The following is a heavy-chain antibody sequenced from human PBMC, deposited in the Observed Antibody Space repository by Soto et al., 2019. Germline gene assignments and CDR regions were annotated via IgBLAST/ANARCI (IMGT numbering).Heavy chain of an antibody. Sequence: ASVKVSCKASGFTFTSSAVQWVRQARGQRLEWIGWIVVGSGNTNYAQKFQERVTITRDMSTSTAYMELSSLRSEDTAVYYCAAVKLDSSGWCDSDYWGQGTLVTVSS. CDR2: IVVGSGNT. V-gene: IGHV1-58*01. D-gene: IGHD6-19*01. J-gene: IGHJ4*02. CDR3: AAVKLDSSGWCDSDY. CDR1: GFTFTSSA.